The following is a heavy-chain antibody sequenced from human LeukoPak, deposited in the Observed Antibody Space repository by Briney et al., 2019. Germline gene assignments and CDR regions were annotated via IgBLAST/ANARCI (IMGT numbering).Heavy chain of an antibody. V-gene: IGHV1-46*01. D-gene: IGHD3-10*01. Sequence: ASVKVSCKASGYTFPTYYIHWVRQAPGQGLEWMGIINPTGGSTNYAQKFQGRVTMTRNTSISTAYMELSSLRSEDTAVYYCALVRKDFDYWGQGTLVTVSS. CDR1: GYTFPTYY. J-gene: IGHJ4*02. CDR2: INPTGGST. CDR3: ALVRKDFDY.